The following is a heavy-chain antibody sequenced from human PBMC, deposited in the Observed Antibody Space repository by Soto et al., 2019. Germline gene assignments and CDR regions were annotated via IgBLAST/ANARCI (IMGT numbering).Heavy chain of an antibody. V-gene: IGHV4-59*01. CDR3: ARDVSPNLAWFDP. D-gene: IGHD3-10*01. Sequence: ETLSLTCTVSGGSISSYYWSWIRQPPGKGLEWIGYIYYSGSTNYNPSLKSRVTISVDTSKNQFSLKLSSVTAADTAVYYCARDVSPNLAWFDPWGQGTLVTVSS. CDR1: GGSISSYY. CDR2: IYYSGST. J-gene: IGHJ5*02.